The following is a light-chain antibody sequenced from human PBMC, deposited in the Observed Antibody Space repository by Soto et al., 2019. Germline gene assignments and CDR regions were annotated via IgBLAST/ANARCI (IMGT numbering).Light chain of an antibody. V-gene: IGLV2-14*01. CDR1: GSDIGGSDF. CDR2: EVT. Sequence: QSALTQPASASGSPGQSITISCTGTGSDIGGSDFVSWFQQLPGSGPKLVIYEVTGRPSGTSDRFSGSKSGNTASLTISGFEPEDEADYYCISCTSANTRCVFGSGTKLTVL. J-gene: IGLJ1*01. CDR3: ISCTSANTRCV.